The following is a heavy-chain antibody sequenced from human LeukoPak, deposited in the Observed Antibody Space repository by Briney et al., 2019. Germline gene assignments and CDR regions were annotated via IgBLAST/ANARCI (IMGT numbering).Heavy chain of an antibody. V-gene: IGHV1-2*02. CDR2: INPNSGGT. J-gene: IGHJ6*03. Sequence: ASVKVSCKASGYTFTSYGISWVRQAPGQGLEWMGWINPNSGGTNYAQKFQGRVTMTRDTSISTAYMELSRLRSDDTAVYYCARESTIFGVVNYYYMDVWGKGTTVTVSS. CDR3: ARESTIFGVVNYYYMDV. CDR1: GYTFTSYG. D-gene: IGHD3-3*01.